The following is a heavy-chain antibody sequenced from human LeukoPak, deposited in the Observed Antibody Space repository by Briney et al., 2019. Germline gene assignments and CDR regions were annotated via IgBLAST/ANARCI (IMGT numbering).Heavy chain of an antibody. CDR1: GYTFTSYD. D-gene: IGHD2-2*01. CDR3: ARGPVVGAAGTYYYYYMDV. CDR2: MNPDSGNT. J-gene: IGHJ6*03. Sequence: GASVKVSCKASGYTFTSYDINWVRQANGQGLEWMGWMNPDSGNTGYAQKFQGRVTITRNTSISTAYMELSSLRSEDTAVYYCARGPVVGAAGTYYYYYMDVWGKGTTVTASS. V-gene: IGHV1-8*03.